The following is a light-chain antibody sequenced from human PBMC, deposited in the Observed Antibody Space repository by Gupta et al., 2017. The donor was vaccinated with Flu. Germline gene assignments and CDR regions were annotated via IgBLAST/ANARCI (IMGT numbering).Light chain of an antibody. J-gene: IGKJ1*01. V-gene: IGKV2-30*01. CDR1: ESLVYSDGDSY. CDR2: KAS. Sequence: DAVLTQSPLSLPVTLGQPASIACRSSESLVYSDGDSYVSWFHQRPGQSPRRLIYKASNRDSGVPDRTSGSGSGTDVTPTISRLEAEDVGVYYCRHSNRWSCTFGQGTKVEI. CDR3: RHSNRWSCT.